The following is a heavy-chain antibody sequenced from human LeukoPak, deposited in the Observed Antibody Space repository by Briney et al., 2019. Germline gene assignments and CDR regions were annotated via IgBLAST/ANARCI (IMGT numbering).Heavy chain of an antibody. J-gene: IGHJ5*02. CDR2: IYHSGST. CDR1: GYSISSGYY. V-gene: IGHV4-38-2*02. Sequence: PSETLSLTCTVSGYSISSGYYWGWIRQPPGKGLEWIGSIYHSGSTNYNPSLKSRVTISVDTSKNQFSLKLSSVTAADTAVYYCARELSSGWFDPWGQGTLVTVSS. CDR3: ARELSSGWFDP. D-gene: IGHD6-19*01.